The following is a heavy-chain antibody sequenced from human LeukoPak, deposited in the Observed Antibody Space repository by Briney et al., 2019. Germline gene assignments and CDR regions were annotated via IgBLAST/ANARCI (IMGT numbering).Heavy chain of an antibody. Sequence: GESLKISCKGSGYPFSSYWSGWVRQMPGKGLERMGIIYPVDSDTKYRPSFQAQVTISAAKSISTAYLQWSSLKASDTAMYYCARQADKDMDQYYFDYWGQGTLVTVSS. CDR1: GYPFSSYW. J-gene: IGHJ4*02. CDR2: IYPVDSDT. V-gene: IGHV5-51*01. CDR3: ARQADKDMDQYYFDY. D-gene: IGHD5-18*01.